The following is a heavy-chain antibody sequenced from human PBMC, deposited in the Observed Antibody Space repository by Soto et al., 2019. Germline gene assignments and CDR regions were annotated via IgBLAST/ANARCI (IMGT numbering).Heavy chain of an antibody. Sequence: EVQLVESGGGLVQPGGSLRLSCAASGFTSSSYWMHWVRQAPGKGLVWVSRISNDGTSTNYADSVKGQFTISRDNAKNTGYLEMISLRAEDTAVYYCARDWYYYDTSDHFSADAFDIWGQGTTVTVSS. CDR1: GFTSSSYW. J-gene: IGHJ3*02. CDR2: ISNDGTST. V-gene: IGHV3-74*01. D-gene: IGHD3-22*01. CDR3: ARDWYYYDTSDHFSADAFDI.